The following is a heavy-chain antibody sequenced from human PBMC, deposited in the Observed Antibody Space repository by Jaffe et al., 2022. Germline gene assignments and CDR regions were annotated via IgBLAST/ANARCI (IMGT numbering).Heavy chain of an antibody. CDR2: IDPEDGET. V-gene: IGHV1-69-2*01. Sequence: EVQLVQSGAEVKKPGATVKISCKVSGYTFSDYHMHWVQQAPGKGPEWMGIIDPEDGETRYAEKFQGRVTITADTSSDTAYLELSSLRSEDTAIYYCATGDFYGSGSYYTAYWGQGTLVTVSS. D-gene: IGHD3-10*01. CDR1: GYTFSDYH. CDR3: ATGDFYGSGSYYTAY. J-gene: IGHJ4*02.